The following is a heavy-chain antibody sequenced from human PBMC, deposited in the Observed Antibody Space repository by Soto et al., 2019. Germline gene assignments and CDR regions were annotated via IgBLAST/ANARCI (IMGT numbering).Heavy chain of an antibody. CDR2: IYTSGST. D-gene: IGHD6-13*01. V-gene: IGHV4-4*07. CDR1: GGSISSYY. Sequence: ASETLSLTCTVSGGSISSYYWSWIRQPAGKGLEWIGRIYTSGSTNYNPSLKSRVTMSVDTSKNQFSLKLSSVTAADTAVYYCARVNRLLEAAGNSYGMDVWGQGPTVTVYS. CDR3: ARVNRLLEAAGNSYGMDV. J-gene: IGHJ6*02.